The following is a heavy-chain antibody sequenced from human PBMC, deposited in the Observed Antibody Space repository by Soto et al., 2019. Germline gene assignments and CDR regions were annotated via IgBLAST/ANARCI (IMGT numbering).Heavy chain of an antibody. Sequence: GESLKISCKGSGYSFTSYWIGWVRQMPGKGLEWMGIIYPGDSDTRYSPSFQGQVTISADKSISTAYLQWSSLKASDTAMYYCARGPGVLVPAATTPFDPGGQGTLVTVSS. J-gene: IGHJ5*02. CDR3: ARGPGVLVPAATTPFDP. CDR2: IYPGDSDT. CDR1: GYSFTSYW. V-gene: IGHV5-51*01. D-gene: IGHD2-2*01.